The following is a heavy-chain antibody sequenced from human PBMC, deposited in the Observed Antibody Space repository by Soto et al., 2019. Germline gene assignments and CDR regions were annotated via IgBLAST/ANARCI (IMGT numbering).Heavy chain of an antibody. CDR3: ARGYYGSGSGGMDV. D-gene: IGHD3-10*01. V-gene: IGHV4-31*03. CDR2: IYYSGST. Sequence: SETLSLTCTVSGGSISSGGYYWSWIRQHPGKGLEWIGYIYYSGSTYYNPSLKSRVTISVDTSKNQFSLKPSSVTAADTAVYYCARGYYGSGSGGMDVWGQGTTVTVSS. J-gene: IGHJ6*02. CDR1: GGSISSGGYY.